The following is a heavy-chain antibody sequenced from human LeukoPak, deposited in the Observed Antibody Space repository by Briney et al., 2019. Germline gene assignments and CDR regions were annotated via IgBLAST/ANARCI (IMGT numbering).Heavy chain of an antibody. J-gene: IGHJ4*02. V-gene: IGHV3-48*04. D-gene: IGHD3-9*01. CDR2: ISPSNRTI. CDR1: GFTFSSCT. CDR3: ARYRYNDFDWLS. Sequence: GGSLRLSCTASGFTFSSCTMNWVRQAPGKGLEWVSHISPSNRTIYYADSVKGRFTISRDNAKNSLYLQMNSLRAEDTAVYYCARYRYNDFDWLSRGQGTLVTVSS.